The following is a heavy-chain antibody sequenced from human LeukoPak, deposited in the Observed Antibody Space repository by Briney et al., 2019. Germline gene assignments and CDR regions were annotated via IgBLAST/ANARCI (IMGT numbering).Heavy chain of an antibody. CDR1: GGSFNGYY. V-gene: IGHV4-34*01. J-gene: IGHJ4*02. CDR3: ARARGYSYGFYFDY. D-gene: IGHD5-18*01. CDR2: INHSGST. Sequence: SETLSLTCAVYGGSFNGYYWSWIRQPPGKGLEWIGEINHSGSTNYNPSLKSRVTISVDTSKNQFSLKLSSVTAADTAVYYCARARGYSYGFYFDYWGQGTLVTVSS.